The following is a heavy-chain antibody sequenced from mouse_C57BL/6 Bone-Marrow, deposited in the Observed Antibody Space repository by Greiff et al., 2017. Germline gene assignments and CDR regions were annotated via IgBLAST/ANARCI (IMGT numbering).Heavy chain of an antibody. CDR2: IYPRSGNT. Sequence: QVQLKQSGAELARPGASVKLSCKASGYTFTSYGISWVKQRTGQGLEWIGEIYPRSGNTYYNEKFKGKATLTADKSSSTAYMELRSLTSKDSAVYVCARCYDYYYAMDYWGQGTSVTVSS. D-gene: IGHD2-4*01. J-gene: IGHJ4*01. V-gene: IGHV1-81*01. CDR1: GYTFTSYG. CDR3: ARCYDYYYAMDY.